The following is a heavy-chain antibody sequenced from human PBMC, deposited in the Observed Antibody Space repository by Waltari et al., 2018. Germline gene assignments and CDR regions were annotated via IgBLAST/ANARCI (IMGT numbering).Heavy chain of an antibody. Sequence: QVQLVESGGGVVQPGRSLRLSCAASGFTFSSYAMHWVRQAPGKGLEWVAVISYDGSNKYYADSVKGRFTISRDNSKNTLYLQMNSLRAEDTAVYYCARDKTGSGGVNWFDPWGQGTLVTVSS. D-gene: IGHD2-15*01. CDR2: ISYDGSNK. CDR1: GFTFSSYA. V-gene: IGHV3-30-3*01. CDR3: ARDKTGSGGVNWFDP. J-gene: IGHJ5*02.